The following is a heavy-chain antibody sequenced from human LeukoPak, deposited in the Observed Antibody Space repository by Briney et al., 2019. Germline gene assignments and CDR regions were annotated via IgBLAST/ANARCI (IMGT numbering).Heavy chain of an antibody. Sequence: GASVKVSCKASGYTFTCYYMHWVRQAPGQGLEWMGWINPNSGGTNFAQKFQGRVTLTRDTSINTAYMELSSLRSDDTAVYYCARAKLDDCGGVCDQYFQHWGQGTLVTVSS. CDR3: ARAKLDDCGGVCDQYFQH. V-gene: IGHV1-2*02. CDR1: GYTFTCYY. D-gene: IGHD2-21*02. CDR2: INPNSGGT. J-gene: IGHJ1*01.